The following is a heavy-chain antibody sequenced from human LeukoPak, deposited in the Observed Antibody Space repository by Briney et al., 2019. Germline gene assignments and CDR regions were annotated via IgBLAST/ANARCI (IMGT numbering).Heavy chain of an antibody. Sequence: ASVKVSCKASGYTFTDYYMHWVRQAPGQGLEWMGWINPNSGDTNYAQKFQGRVTVTRDTSISTAYMELSRLRSDDTAVYYCASSGSGWYWKSDYWGQGTLVTVSS. D-gene: IGHD6-19*01. CDR2: INPNSGDT. CDR3: ASSGSGWYWKSDY. V-gene: IGHV1-2*02. J-gene: IGHJ4*02. CDR1: GYTFTDYY.